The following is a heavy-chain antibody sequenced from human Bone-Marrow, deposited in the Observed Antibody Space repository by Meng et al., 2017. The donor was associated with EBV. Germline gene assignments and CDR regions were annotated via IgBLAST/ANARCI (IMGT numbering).Heavy chain of an antibody. J-gene: IGHJ4*02. CDR3: AKGRYKSSSWLYYFDY. D-gene: IGHD6-13*01. CDR2: ISWDGGST. Sequence: EVQLVESGGVGVQPGGSRRLSCAASGFTFDDYTMHWVRQAPGKGLEWVSLISWDGGSTYYADSVKGRFTISRDNSKNSLYLQMNSLRTEDTALYYCAKGRYKSSSWLYYFDYWGQGTLVTVSS. CDR1: GFTFDDYT. V-gene: IGHV3-43*01.